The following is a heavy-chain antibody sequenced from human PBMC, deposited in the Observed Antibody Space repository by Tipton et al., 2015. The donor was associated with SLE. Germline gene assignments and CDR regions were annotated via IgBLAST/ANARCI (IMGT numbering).Heavy chain of an antibody. CDR2: IYYTGYT. V-gene: IGHV4-59*01. CDR1: GGSISSSY. Sequence: PGLVKPSETLSLSCSVSGGSISSSYWSWIRQPPGKALEWIGYIYYTGYTNYNPSLKSRVTMSVDKSKNQFSLKLSSVTAADTVVYYCARSIAARPVYWYFDLWGRGTLVTVSS. CDR3: ARSIAARPVYWYFDL. J-gene: IGHJ2*01. D-gene: IGHD6-6*01.